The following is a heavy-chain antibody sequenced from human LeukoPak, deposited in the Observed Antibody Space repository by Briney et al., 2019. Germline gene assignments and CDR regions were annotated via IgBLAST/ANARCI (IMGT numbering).Heavy chain of an antibody. J-gene: IGHJ4*02. V-gene: IGHV3-23*01. Sequence: GGSLRLSCAASGFTFSSYAMTWVRQAPGKGLEWVSAITTTRSTYYAASVKGRFTISRDNSKSTVYLQMNSLRAEDTAVYYCAKDSLRYSSGWYLEYWGQGTLVTVAS. D-gene: IGHD6-19*01. CDR2: ITTTRST. CDR1: GFTFSSYA. CDR3: AKDSLRYSSGWYLEY.